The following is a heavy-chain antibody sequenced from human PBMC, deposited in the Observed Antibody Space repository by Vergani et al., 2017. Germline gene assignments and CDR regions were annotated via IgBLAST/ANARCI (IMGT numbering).Heavy chain of an antibody. CDR2: ISYDGSNK. CDR3: ARDQLCISRPIKPPLGPDY. D-gene: IGHD2-2*01. CDR1: GFTFSSYA. J-gene: IGHJ4*02. V-gene: IGHV3-30-3*01. Sequence: QVQLVESGGGVVQPGWSLRLSCAASGFTFSSYAMHWVRQAPGKGLEWVAVISYDGSNKYYADSVKGRFTISRDNSKNSLYLQMNSLRAEDTAVYYCARDQLCISRPIKPPLGPDYWGQGTLVTVSS.